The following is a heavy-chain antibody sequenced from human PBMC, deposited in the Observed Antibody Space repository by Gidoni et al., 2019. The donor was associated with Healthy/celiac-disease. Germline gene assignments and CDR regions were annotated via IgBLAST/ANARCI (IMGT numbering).Heavy chain of an antibody. CDR3: AKGPVAASVGYFDY. V-gene: IGHV3-9*01. CDR1: GFTFDDYA. J-gene: IGHJ4*02. Sequence: EVQLVESGGGLVQPGRSLRLSCAASGFTFDDYAMHWVRQAPGKGLEGVSGISWNSGSIGDADSGKGRFTISRDNAKNSLYLQMNSLRAEDTALYYCAKGPVAASVGYFDYWGQGTLVTVSS. D-gene: IGHD6-19*01. CDR2: ISWNSGSI.